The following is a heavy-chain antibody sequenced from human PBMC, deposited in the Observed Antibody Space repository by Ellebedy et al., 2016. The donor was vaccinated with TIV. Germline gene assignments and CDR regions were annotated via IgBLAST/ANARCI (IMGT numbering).Heavy chain of an antibody. J-gene: IGHJ4*02. V-gene: IGHV3-30*03. D-gene: IGHD1-26*01. CDR1: GFIFSNYG. Sequence: PGGSLRLSCAASGFIFSNYGMHWVRQAPGKGLEWVALISHDGSDKYYADSVKGRFTISRDNSKNTLYLHMNSLRPEDTAGYYCAWFSGSRDYWGQGTLVPVSS. CDR3: AWFSGSRDY. CDR2: ISHDGSDK.